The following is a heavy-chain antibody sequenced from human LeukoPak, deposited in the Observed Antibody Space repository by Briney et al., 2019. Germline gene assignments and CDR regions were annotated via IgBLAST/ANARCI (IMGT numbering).Heavy chain of an antibody. CDR2: ISYDGSNK. J-gene: IGHJ4*02. CDR1: GFTFSSYA. CDR3: AREHPERKYKGYFDY. D-gene: IGHD1-1*01. Sequence: GGSLRLSCAASGFTFSSYAMHWVRQAPGKGLEWVAVISYDGSNKYYADSVKGRFTISRDNSKNTLYLQMNSLRAEDTAVYYCAREHPERKYKGYFDYWGQGTLVTVSS. V-gene: IGHV3-30-3*01.